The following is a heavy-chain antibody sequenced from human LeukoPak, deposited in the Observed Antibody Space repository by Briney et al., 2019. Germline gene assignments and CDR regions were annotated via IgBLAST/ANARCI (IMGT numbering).Heavy chain of an antibody. D-gene: IGHD6-6*01. V-gene: IGHV1-18*01. CDR1: GYTFTTYG. J-gene: IGHJ5*02. CDR3: ARDLIAVRPGWFDP. CDR2: ISAYNGNT. Sequence: EAAVKVSCKASGYTFTTYGISWVRQAPGQGLEWMGWISAYNGNTNYAQQFQGRVTMTTDTSMSTAYMELRSLRSDDTAVYYCARDLIAVRPGWFDPWGQGSLVTVSS.